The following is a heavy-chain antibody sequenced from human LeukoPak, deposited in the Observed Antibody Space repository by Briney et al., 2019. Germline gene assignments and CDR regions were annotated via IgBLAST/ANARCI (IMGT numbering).Heavy chain of an antibody. CDR1: GYSFTSDW. Sequence: PGESLKISCKGSGYSFTSDWIGWVRQMPGKGLEWMGIIYPGDSDTRYSPSFQGQVTISADKSISTAYLQWSSLKASDTAVYYCARRYYYGSGSYWFDYWGQGTLVTVSS. V-gene: IGHV5-51*01. CDR2: IYPGDSDT. CDR3: ARRYYYGSGSYWFDY. J-gene: IGHJ4*02. D-gene: IGHD3-10*01.